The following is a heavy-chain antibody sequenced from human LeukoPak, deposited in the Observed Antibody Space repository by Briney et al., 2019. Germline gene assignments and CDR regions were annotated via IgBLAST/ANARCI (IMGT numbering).Heavy chain of an antibody. V-gene: IGHV1-69*04. CDR1: GGTSSSYA. CDR3: ARGYGPDAFDI. D-gene: IGHD3-10*01. J-gene: IGHJ3*02. CDR2: IIPILGIA. Sequence: ASVKVSCKASGGTSSSYAISWVRQAPGQGLEWMGRIIPILGIANYAQKFQGRVTITADKSTSTAYMELSSLRSEDTAVYCCARGYGPDAFDIWGQGTMVTVSS.